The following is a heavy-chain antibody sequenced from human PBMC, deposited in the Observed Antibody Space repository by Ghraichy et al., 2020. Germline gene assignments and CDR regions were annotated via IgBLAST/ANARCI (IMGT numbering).Heavy chain of an antibody. Sequence: GGSLRLSCAASRFTFGSYGMHWVRQAPGKGLEWVAVISYDGIEKYYVDSVRGRFTISRDNSKNALYLQMNSLTAEDTAVYYCAKDHFTDCSLGYWGQGTLVTVSS. CDR1: RFTFGSYG. J-gene: IGHJ4*02. CDR2: ISYDGIEK. D-gene: IGHD2-21*01. V-gene: IGHV3-30*18. CDR3: AKDHFTDCSLGY.